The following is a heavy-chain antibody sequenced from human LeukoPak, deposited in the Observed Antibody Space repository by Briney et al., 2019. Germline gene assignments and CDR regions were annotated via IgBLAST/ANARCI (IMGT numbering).Heavy chain of an antibody. CDR2: INADGSTT. CDR3: VIVVEPPDSDGFDV. V-gene: IGHV3-74*01. J-gene: IGHJ3*01. Sequence: RAGGSLRLSYAASGFTFGNSWVHWVRQAPGTGLVWVSLINADGSTTTYADSVKGRFTISRDNARNTLSLQMNSLTIEDTAVYYRVIVVEPPDSDGFDVWGQGTMITVSS. CDR1: GFTFGNSW. D-gene: IGHD1-14*01.